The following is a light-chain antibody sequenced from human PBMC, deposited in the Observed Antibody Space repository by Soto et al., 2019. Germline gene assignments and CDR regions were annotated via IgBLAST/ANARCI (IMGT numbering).Light chain of an antibody. J-gene: IGKJ2*01. CDR1: QYISSN. V-gene: IGKV3-15*01. Sequence: ETVMTQSPVTLSVSPGERVTISCRASQYISSNLAWYQQKPGQAPRLLIYGASTRATGFPARFSGSGSGTEXXXXXXXXXXXXXXXYYCQQYNNWPPYTFGQGTKLEIK. CDR2: GAS. CDR3: QQYNNWPPYT.